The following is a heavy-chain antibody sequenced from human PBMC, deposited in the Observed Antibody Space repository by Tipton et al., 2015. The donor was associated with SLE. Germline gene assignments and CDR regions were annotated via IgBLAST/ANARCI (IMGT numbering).Heavy chain of an antibody. V-gene: IGHV4-59*11. D-gene: IGHD1-1*01. J-gene: IGHJ4*02. CDR1: GGSFSSHY. Sequence: LRLSCTVSGGSFSSHYWSWIRQPPGKGLEWIGQVYYSGSTYYNPSLRSRVAMSVDRSKNQFFLNVNSVTAADTAVYYCSRFRGGRNYFDYWGQGIPVTVSS. CDR3: SRFRGGRNYFDY. CDR2: VYYSGST.